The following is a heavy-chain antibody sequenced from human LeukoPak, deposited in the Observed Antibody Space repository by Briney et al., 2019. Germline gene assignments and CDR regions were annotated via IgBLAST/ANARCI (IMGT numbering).Heavy chain of an antibody. V-gene: IGHV3-21*01. CDR1: GFSFSSYS. D-gene: IGHD6-13*01. J-gene: IGHJ6*04. CDR2: ISSTSTYI. CDR3: ARPYTSSPGDYGMDV. Sequence: GGSLRLSCADSGFSFSSYSMNWARQAPGKGLEWVSSISSTSTYIYYADSVKGRFTISRDNSKNSLYLQMNSLRAEDTAVYYCARPYTSSPGDYGMDVWGKGTTVTVSS.